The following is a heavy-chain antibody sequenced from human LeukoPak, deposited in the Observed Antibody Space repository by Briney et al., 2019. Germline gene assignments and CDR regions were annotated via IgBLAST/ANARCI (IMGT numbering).Heavy chain of an antibody. CDR2: IYTSGST. D-gene: IGHD2-15*01. V-gene: IGHV4-61*02. Sequence: SETLSLTCTVSGGSISSGSYYWSWIRQPAGKGLEWIGRIYTSGSTNYNPSLKSRVTISVDTSKNQFSLKLSSVTAADTAVYYCARGRGFFVVVVAATYGWFDPWGQGTLVTVSS. CDR3: ARGRGFFVVVVAATYGWFDP. J-gene: IGHJ5*02. CDR1: GGSISSGSYY.